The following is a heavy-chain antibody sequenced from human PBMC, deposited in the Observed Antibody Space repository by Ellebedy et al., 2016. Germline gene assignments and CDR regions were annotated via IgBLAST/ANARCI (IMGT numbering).Heavy chain of an antibody. CDR3: AKDYGGLWGHLGQFDY. Sequence: GGSLRLSCAASGFTFADYTMHWVRQAPGKGLEWVSLISWDGGSTYYADSVKGRFTISRDNSKNSLYLQMNSLRTEDTALYYCAKDYGGLWGHLGQFDYWGQGTLVTVSS. J-gene: IGHJ4*02. CDR2: ISWDGGST. D-gene: IGHD3-16*01. CDR1: GFTFADYT. V-gene: IGHV3-43*01.